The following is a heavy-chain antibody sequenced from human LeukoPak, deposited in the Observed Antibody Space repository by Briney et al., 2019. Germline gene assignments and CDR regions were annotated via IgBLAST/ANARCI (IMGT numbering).Heavy chain of an antibody. J-gene: IGHJ4*02. Sequence: GGSLRLSCAASGFTFSSYAMHWVRQAPGKGLEWVAVISYDGSNKYYADSVKGRFTISRDNSKNTLYLQMNSLRAEDTAVYYCARSCSWLAWDFDYWGQGTLVTVSS. CDR2: ISYDGSNK. CDR1: GFTFSSYA. D-gene: IGHD6-13*01. CDR3: ARSCSWLAWDFDY. V-gene: IGHV3-30*04.